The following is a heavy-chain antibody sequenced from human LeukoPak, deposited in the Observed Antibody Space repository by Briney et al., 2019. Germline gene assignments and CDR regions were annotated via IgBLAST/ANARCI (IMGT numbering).Heavy chain of an antibody. CDR1: GFTFSDYY. CDR3: AGGTGFIIKD. D-gene: IGHD3-9*01. Sequence: GGSLRLSCAASGFTFSDYYMSWIRQAPGKGLEWVSHISDSGRTIYYADSVKGRFTISRDNAKNSLYLQMNNLRVEDTAMYYCAGGTGFIIKDWGQGTLVTVSS. V-gene: IGHV3-11*01. CDR2: ISDSGRTI. J-gene: IGHJ4*02.